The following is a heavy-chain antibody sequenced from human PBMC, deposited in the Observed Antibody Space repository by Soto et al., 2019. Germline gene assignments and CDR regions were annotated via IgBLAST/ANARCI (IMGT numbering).Heavy chain of an antibody. CDR2: TYPGDSDT. D-gene: IGHD3-3*01. V-gene: IGHV5-51*01. J-gene: IGHJ4*02. CDR3: ARAPYYDFWSGYYRTQNFDY. Sequence: GESLKISCKGSGYSFTSYWIGWVRQMPGKGLEWMGITYPGDSDTRYSPSFQGQVTISADKSISTAYLQWSSLKASDTAMYYCARAPYYDFWSGYYRTQNFDYWGQGTLVPVSS. CDR1: GYSFTSYW.